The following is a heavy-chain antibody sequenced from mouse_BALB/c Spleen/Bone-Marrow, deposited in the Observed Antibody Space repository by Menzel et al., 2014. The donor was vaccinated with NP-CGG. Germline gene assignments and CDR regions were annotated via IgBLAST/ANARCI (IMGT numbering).Heavy chain of an antibody. CDR3: ARGAPFDY. Sequence: VQVVESGAELARLGASVKLSCKASGYTFTSYWMQWVKQRPGQGLEWIGAIYPGDGDTTYTQKFKGKATLTADKSSSTAYMQLSSLASEDSAVYYCARGAPFDYWGQGTTLTVSS. V-gene: IGHV1-87*01. CDR1: GYTFTSYW. J-gene: IGHJ2*01. CDR2: IYPGDGDT.